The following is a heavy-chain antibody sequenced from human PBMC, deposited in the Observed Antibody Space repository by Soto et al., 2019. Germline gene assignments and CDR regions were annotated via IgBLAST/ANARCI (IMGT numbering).Heavy chain of an antibody. CDR2: VLPITGST. V-gene: IGHV1-69*06. J-gene: IGHJ4*01. CDR1: GGLFSVFS. Sequence: QVQLVQSGAAVKKPGSSVKVSCKTSGGLFSVFSFNWVRQAPGQGLEWMGGVLPITGSTDYAQKFQGRLTITADRSTSTIYMELSRLTSDDTANYYCATIRARGGPLRFEDGGQGTLISVSS. CDR3: ATIRARGGPLRFED. D-gene: IGHD5-12*01.